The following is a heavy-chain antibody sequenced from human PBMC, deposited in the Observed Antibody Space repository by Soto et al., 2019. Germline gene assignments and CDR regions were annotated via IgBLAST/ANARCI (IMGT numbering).Heavy chain of an antibody. Sequence: QVQLMQSRPEVKTPGASVKLSCKASGYTFSSYVITWVRQAPGQGLEWMGWISPFNYNTNYAQKFQGRVTMTTDTSTNTAYMELRSLRSDDTAVYYCARGGRRLGWFDPWGQGTLVIVSS. V-gene: IGHV1-18*01. CDR2: ISPFNYNT. CDR3: ARGGRRLGWFDP. J-gene: IGHJ5*02. CDR1: GYTFSSYV. D-gene: IGHD6-25*01.